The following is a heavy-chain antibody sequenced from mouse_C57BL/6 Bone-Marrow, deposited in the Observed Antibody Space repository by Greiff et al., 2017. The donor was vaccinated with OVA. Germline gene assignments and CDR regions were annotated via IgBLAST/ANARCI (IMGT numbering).Heavy chain of an antibody. Sequence: QVQLQQSGPELVKPGASVKISCKASGYAFSSSWMNWVKQRPGKGLEWIGRIYPGDGDTNYNGKFKGKATLTADKSSSTAYMQLSSLTSEDSAVYFCARCGLRYFDVWGTGTTVTVSS. V-gene: IGHV1-82*01. CDR2: IYPGDGDT. CDR1: GYAFSSSW. D-gene: IGHD3-1*01. CDR3: ARCGLRYFDV. J-gene: IGHJ1*03.